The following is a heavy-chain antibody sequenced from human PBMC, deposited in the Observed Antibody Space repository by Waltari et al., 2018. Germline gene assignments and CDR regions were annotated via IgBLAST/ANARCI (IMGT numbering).Heavy chain of an antibody. Sequence: QVQLQQWGAGLLKPSETLSLTCAVYGGSFSGYYWSWIRQPPGKGLEWIGEINHSGSTNYNPSLKSRVTISVDTSKNQFSLKLSSVTAADTAVYYCARDSRITMVRGVPRPFDYWGQGTLVTVSS. CDR1: GGSFSGYY. CDR3: ARDSRITMVRGVPRPFDY. D-gene: IGHD3-10*01. J-gene: IGHJ4*02. V-gene: IGHV4-34*01. CDR2: INHSGST.